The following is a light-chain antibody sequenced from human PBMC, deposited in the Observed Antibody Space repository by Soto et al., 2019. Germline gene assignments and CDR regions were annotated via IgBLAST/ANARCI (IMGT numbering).Light chain of an antibody. J-gene: IGKJ2*01. V-gene: IGKV3-20*01. Sequence: IGLTQSPGTLSLYPGERATLSSRASQSLSSTYLAWHQQKPGQAPRLLIYGTSSRATGIPDRFSGSGSGTDFTLTISRLEPKDFAVYYCQQYGSSPPYTFGQGTKLDIK. CDR1: QSLSSTY. CDR2: GTS. CDR3: QQYGSSPPYT.